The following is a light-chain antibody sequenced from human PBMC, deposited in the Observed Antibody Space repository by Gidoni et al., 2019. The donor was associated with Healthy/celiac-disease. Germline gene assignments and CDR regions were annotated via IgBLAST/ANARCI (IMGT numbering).Light chain of an antibody. CDR1: QSVSSY. CDR3: QQRSNWPPVVT. Sequence: EIVLTQSPATLSLSPGERATLSCRASQSVSSYLAWYQQKPGQAPRLLIYDASNSPTGIPARFSGSGSGTDFTLTISSLEPDDFAVYYCQQRSNWPPVVTFGGGTKVEIK. J-gene: IGKJ4*01. CDR2: DAS. V-gene: IGKV3-11*01.